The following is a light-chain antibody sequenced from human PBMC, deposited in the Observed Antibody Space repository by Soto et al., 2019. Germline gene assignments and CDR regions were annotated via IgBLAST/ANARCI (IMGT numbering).Light chain of an antibody. V-gene: IGLV2-8*01. CDR2: EVS. CDR3: SSYASIYSYV. CDR1: SSDVGEYKY. J-gene: IGLJ1*01. Sequence: QSALTQPPSASGSPGQSVTISCTGSSSDVGEYKYVSWYQQHPGKAPKLIIYEVSKRPSGIPGRFSGSKSGNTASLTVAGLQAADEADYYCSSYASIYSYVFGTGTKVTVL.